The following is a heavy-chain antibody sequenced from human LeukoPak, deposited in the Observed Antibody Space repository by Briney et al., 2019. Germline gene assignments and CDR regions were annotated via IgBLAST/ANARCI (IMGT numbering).Heavy chain of an antibody. CDR1: GFTFSSYA. CDR3: ARADCSSTSCHGVYFQH. CDR2: ISYDGSNK. Sequence: GRSLRLSCAASGFTFSSYAMHWVRQAPGKGLEWGAVISYDGSNKYYADSVKGRFTISRDNSKNTLYLQMNSLRAEDTAVYYCARADCSSTSCHGVYFQHWGQGTLVTVSS. V-gene: IGHV3-30-3*01. D-gene: IGHD2-2*01. J-gene: IGHJ1*01.